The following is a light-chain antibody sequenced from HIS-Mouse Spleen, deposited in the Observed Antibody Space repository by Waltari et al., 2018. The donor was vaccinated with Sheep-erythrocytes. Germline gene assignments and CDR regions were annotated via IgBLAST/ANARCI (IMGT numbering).Light chain of an antibody. CDR3: QAWDSSHVV. V-gene: IGLV3-1*01. Sequence: SYELTQPPSVSVSPGQTASITCSGDKLGDKYACWYQQKPGQSPVLVIYQDSKRPSGIPERFSGSNPGNTATLTISGTQAMDEADYYCQAWDSSHVVFDGGTKLTVL. CDR1: KLGDKY. CDR2: QDS. J-gene: IGLJ2*01.